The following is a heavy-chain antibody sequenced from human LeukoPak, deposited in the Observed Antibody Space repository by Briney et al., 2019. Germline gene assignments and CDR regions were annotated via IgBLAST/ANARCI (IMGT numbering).Heavy chain of an antibody. J-gene: IGHJ4*02. CDR3: GKDCNWAIDY. CDR2: IHYDSSTE. D-gene: IGHD1-1*01. CDR1: GFALSSYG. V-gene: IGHV3-30*02. Sequence: PGGSLRLSCAASGFALSSYGMHSVRQAPGKGLEWVAYIHYDSSTEDYADSVKGRFTISRDNSKNTLFIQMNNLRVEDMGVLYCGKDCNWAIDYWGQGTLVTVSS.